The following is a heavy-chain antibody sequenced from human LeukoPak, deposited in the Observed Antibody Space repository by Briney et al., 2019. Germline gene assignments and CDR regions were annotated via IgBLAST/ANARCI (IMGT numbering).Heavy chain of an antibody. J-gene: IGHJ4*02. CDR2: IYSGGST. V-gene: IGHV3-53*01. Sequence: GGSLRLSCAASGFTVSSNYMSWVRQAPGKGLEWVSVIYSGGSTYYADSVKGRFTISRDNSKNTLCLQMNSLRAEDTAVYYCARVSGSSGYLYDYWGQRTLVTVSS. D-gene: IGHD3-22*01. CDR1: GFTVSSNY. CDR3: ARVSGSSGYLYDY.